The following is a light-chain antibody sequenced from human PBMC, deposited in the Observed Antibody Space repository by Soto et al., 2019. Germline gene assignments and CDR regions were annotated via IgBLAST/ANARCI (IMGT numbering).Light chain of an antibody. Sequence: ETVMTQSPATLSVSPGEGATLSCRASQSVGSNLAWYQQRPGQAPRLLIYGASTRATGIPARFGGSGSGTEFTLTISGLQSEDFAVYYCQQYNNWPPHTFGQGTKLEIK. V-gene: IGKV3-15*01. CDR3: QQYNNWPPHT. CDR1: QSVGSN. CDR2: GAS. J-gene: IGKJ2*01.